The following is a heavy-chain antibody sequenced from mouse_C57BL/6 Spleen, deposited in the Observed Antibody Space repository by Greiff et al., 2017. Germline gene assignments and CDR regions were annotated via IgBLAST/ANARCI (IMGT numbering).Heavy chain of an antibody. Sequence: QVQLQQSGAELMKPGASVKLSCKATGYTFTGYWIEWVKQRPGHGLEWIGEILPGSGSTNYNEKLKGKATFTADTSSNTAYMQLSSLTTEDSAIYYCARGGTAQAPFYYAMDYGGQGTSVTVSS. CDR2: ILPGSGST. CDR3: ARGGTAQAPFYYAMDY. D-gene: IGHD3-2*02. J-gene: IGHJ4*01. V-gene: IGHV1-9*01. CDR1: GYTFTGYW.